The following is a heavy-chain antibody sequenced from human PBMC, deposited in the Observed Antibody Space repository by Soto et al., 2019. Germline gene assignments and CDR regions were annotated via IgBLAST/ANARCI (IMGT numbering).Heavy chain of an antibody. V-gene: IGHV4-34*01. D-gene: IGHD6-13*01. J-gene: IGHJ4*02. CDR1: GGSFSGYY. CDR3: ARGRLYSSSWYANYFDY. Sequence: SETLSLTCAVYGGSFSGYYWSWIRQPPGKGLEWIGEINHSGSTNYNPSLKSRVTISVDTSKNQFSLKLSSVTAADTAVYYCARGRLYSSSWYANYFDYWGQGTLVTVSS. CDR2: INHSGST.